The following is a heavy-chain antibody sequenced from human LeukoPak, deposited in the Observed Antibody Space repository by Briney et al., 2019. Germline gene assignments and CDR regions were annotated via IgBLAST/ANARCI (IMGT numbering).Heavy chain of an antibody. CDR1: GYTFTGYY. V-gene: IGHV1-2*02. CDR2: INPNSGGT. CDR3: ARDVPGWEPFDY. D-gene: IGHD1-26*01. J-gene: IGHJ4*02. Sequence: ASVKVSCKASGYTFTGYYMHWVRQAPGQGLEWMGWINPNSGGTNYAQKFQGRVTMTRDTSISTAYMELSRLRSDDTAVYYCARDVPGWEPFDYWGQGALVTVSS.